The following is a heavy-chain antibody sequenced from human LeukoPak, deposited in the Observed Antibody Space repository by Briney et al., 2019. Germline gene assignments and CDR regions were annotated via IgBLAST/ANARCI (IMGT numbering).Heavy chain of an antibody. V-gene: IGHV1-2*02. D-gene: IGHD4/OR15-4a*01. CDR1: GYTFTVHY. CDR2: IKPDSCAT. J-gene: IGHJ4*02. CDR3: ARDHDYGPDY. Sequence: GASLKVSCKASGYTFTVHYLHWLRQAPGQGLEWMGWIKPDSCATNFAQNFQGRVTRTSDTAINTAYMELSSLTSDDTAMYYCARDHDYGPDYWGQGTLVTVSA.